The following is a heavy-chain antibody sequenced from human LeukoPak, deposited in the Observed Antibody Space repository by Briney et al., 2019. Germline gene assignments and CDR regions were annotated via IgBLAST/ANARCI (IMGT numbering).Heavy chain of an antibody. CDR1: GFSFSPYG. Sequence: GGSLRLSCAGSGFSFSPYGMNWLRQAPGKGLEWVSAISGSGGSTYYADSVKGRSTISRDNSKNTLYLQMNSLRAEDTAVYYCAKDGRLVVPAAMTRPYFDYWGQGTLVTVSS. D-gene: IGHD2-2*01. CDR3: AKDGRLVVPAAMTRPYFDY. V-gene: IGHV3-23*01. CDR2: ISGSGGST. J-gene: IGHJ4*02.